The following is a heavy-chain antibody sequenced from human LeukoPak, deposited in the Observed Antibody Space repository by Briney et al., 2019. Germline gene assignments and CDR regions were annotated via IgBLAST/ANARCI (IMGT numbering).Heavy chain of an antibody. V-gene: IGHV3-33*01. D-gene: IGHD5-12*01. CDR1: GFTFSSYG. CDR3: ARATPMNGYDLDY. J-gene: IGHJ4*02. Sequence: GRSLRLSCAASGFTFSSYGMHWVRQAPGKGLEWVAVIWYDGSNKYYADSVKGRFTISRDNSKNTLYLQMTSLRAEDTAVYYCARATPMNGYDLDYWGQGTLVTVSS. CDR2: IWYDGSNK.